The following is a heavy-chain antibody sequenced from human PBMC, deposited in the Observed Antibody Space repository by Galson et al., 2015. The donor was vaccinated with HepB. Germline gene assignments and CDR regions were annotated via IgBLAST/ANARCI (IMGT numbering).Heavy chain of an antibody. V-gene: IGHV3-23*01. CDR3: AKSGVLPTDFIDY. CDR2: ISGSSGST. CDR1: GFTFSSYA. J-gene: IGHJ4*02. D-gene: IGHD3-3*01. Sequence: SLRLSCAASGFTFSSYAVSWVRQAPGKGLEWVSGISGSSGSTYYADSVKGRFTISRDNSKNTLFLQMNSLRAEDTAVYYCAKSGVLPTDFIDYWGQGTLVTVSS.